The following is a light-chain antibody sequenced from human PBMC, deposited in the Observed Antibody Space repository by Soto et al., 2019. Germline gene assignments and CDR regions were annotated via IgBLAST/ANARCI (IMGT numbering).Light chain of an antibody. V-gene: IGLV1-40*01. J-gene: IGLJ3*02. Sequence: QSVLTQPPSVSGAQGQRVTISCTESSSNIGAGYDVHWYQQLPGTAPKLLIYGNSNRPSWVPDRFSGSKSGTSASLAITGLLAEDETDYYCQSYDSSLSGWVFDGGTKVTVL. CDR1: SSNIGAGYD. CDR2: GNS. CDR3: QSYDSSLSGWV.